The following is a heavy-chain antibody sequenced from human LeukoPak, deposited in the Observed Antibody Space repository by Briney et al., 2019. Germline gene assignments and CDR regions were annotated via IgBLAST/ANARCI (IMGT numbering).Heavy chain of an antibody. Sequence: GGSLRLSCAASGFTFSSYEMNWVRQAPGNGLEWISYISSSGSTMYYADSVKGRFTISRDNAKNSLYLQMNSLRAEDTAIYYCASSSWYALDYWGQGTLVTVSS. D-gene: IGHD6-13*01. V-gene: IGHV3-48*03. CDR3: ASSSWYALDY. CDR2: ISSSGSTM. CDR1: GFTFSSYE. J-gene: IGHJ4*02.